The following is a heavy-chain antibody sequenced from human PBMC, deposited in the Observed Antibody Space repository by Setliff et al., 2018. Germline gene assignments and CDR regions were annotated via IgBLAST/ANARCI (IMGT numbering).Heavy chain of an antibody. CDR1: GYMFNSYG. D-gene: IGHD2-8*01. V-gene: IGHV1-18*01. Sequence: ASVKVSCKTSGYMFNSYGLSWVRQAPGQGLDWMGWISSYNGHTNYAQKFQGRITMTTDTSTNTASMELRSLRSDDTAVYYCLRLVRYCTKIACQATSGDEVWGLGTLVTVSS. CDR3: LRLVRYCTKIACQATSGDEV. J-gene: IGHJ4*02. CDR2: ISSYNGHT.